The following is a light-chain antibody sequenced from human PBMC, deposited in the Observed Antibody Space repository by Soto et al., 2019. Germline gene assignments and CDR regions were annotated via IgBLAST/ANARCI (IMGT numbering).Light chain of an antibody. CDR2: GAS. Sequence: EIVMTQSPATLCVSPGERATLSCRASQSVSSNLAWYQQKPGQAPRLLIYGASTRATGIPARFSGSGSGTEFTLTISSLQSEDFAVYYCQQYNNWPPWTFGQGTKLEIK. CDR1: QSVSSN. CDR3: QQYNNWPPWT. V-gene: IGKV3-15*01. J-gene: IGKJ2*02.